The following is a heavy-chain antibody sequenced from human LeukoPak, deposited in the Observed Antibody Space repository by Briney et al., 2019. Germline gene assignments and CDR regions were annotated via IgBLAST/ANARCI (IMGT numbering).Heavy chain of an antibody. CDR1: GFTFSTYS. J-gene: IGHJ1*01. D-gene: IGHD3-22*01. V-gene: IGHV3-48*02. CDR3: AKDSDYYHSSGYYYDYFQH. Sequence: GGSLRLSCAVSGFTFSTYSMNWVRQAPGKGLEWVSYISSSSSTIYYADSVKGRFTISRDNAKNSLYLQMNSLRDEDTAVYYCAKDSDYYHSSGYYYDYFQHWGQGTLVTVPT. CDR2: ISSSSSTI.